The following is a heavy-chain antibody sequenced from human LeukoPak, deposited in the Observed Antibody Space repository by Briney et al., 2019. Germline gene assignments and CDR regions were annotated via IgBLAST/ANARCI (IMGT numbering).Heavy chain of an antibody. J-gene: IGHJ4*02. CDR3: ARGGFCTGNNCFILAADFDY. Sequence: ASVKVSFKSSGYTFTAYYLHWVRQAPGQGLEWMGWINPNSGGTDYPQKFQGRVTMTRDTSISTVYMELSRLTSDDTAVYYCARGGFCTGNNCFILAADFDYWGQGTLVTVSS. CDR2: INPNSGGT. D-gene: IGHD2-8*02. V-gene: IGHV1-2*02. CDR1: GYTFTAYY.